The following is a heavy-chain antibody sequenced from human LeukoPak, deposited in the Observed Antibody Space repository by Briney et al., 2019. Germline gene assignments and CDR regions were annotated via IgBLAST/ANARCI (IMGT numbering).Heavy chain of an antibody. D-gene: IGHD2/OR15-2a*01. CDR3: VSFYETY. Sequence: GGSLRLSCVVSGLTFSDYALTWVRQAPGKGLVWVSHIKSDGSWTSYTDSVKGRFTISKDNAKNTVYLQMNSLRAEDTAVYYCVSFYETYWGRGTLVTVSS. CDR2: IKSDGSWT. V-gene: IGHV3-74*01. J-gene: IGHJ4*02. CDR1: GLTFSDYA.